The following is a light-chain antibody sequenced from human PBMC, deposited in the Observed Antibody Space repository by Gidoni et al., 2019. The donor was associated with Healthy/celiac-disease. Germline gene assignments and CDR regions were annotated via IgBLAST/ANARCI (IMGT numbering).Light chain of an antibody. Sequence: EITLTQSPATLSSSPGERATCSCSASQSVSSYLPWSQQKPGLAPRPLIYDASNRVTGLPARFRGSGSGTVFTLTMSGLEPEDFAVYYCQQRSHWPPFGPGTKVDIK. CDR1: QSVSSY. CDR2: DAS. J-gene: IGKJ3*01. V-gene: IGKV3-11*01. CDR3: QQRSHWPP.